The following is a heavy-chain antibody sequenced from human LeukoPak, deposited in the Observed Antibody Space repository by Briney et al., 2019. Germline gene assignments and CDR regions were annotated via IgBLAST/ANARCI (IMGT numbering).Heavy chain of an antibody. Sequence: ASQTLSLTCTVSGGSISSGSYYLSWIRQPAGKGLEWIGRIYTSGSTNYNPSLKSRVTISVDTSKNQFSLKLSSVTAADTAVYYCARSRRSIMITFWGQGTLVTVSS. V-gene: IGHV4-61*02. CDR3: ARSRRSIMITF. CDR1: GGSISSGSYY. CDR2: IYTSGST. J-gene: IGHJ4*02. D-gene: IGHD3-16*01.